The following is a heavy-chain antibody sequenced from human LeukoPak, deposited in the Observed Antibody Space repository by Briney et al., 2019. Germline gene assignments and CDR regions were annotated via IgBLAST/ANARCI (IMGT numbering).Heavy chain of an antibody. CDR3: AREWGRITMVRGAQPPSHFDY. Sequence: RPSETLSLTCTVSGGSISSGDYYWSWIRQPPGKGLERIGYIYYSGSTYYNPSLKSRVTISVDTSKNQFSLKLSSVTAADTAVYYCAREWGRITMVRGAQPPSHFDYWGQGTLVTVSS. CDR1: GGSISSGDYY. D-gene: IGHD3-10*01. V-gene: IGHV4-30-4*01. J-gene: IGHJ4*02. CDR2: IYYSGST.